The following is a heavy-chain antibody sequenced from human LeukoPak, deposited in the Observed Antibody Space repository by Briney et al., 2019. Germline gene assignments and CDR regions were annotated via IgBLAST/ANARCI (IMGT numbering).Heavy chain of an antibody. V-gene: IGHV1-2*02. Sequence: ASVKVSCKASGYTFTGYYMHWVRQAPGQGLEWMGWINPNSGGTNYAQKFQGRVTTTRDTSISTAYLELSRLRSDDTAVYYCARDGGAVNYYYYYMDVWGKGTTVTISS. CDR2: INPNSGGT. J-gene: IGHJ6*03. CDR3: ARDGGAVNYYYYYMDV. CDR1: GYTFTGYY. D-gene: IGHD3-16*01.